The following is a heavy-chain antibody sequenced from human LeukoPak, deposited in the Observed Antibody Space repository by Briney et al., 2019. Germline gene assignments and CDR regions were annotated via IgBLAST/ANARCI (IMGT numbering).Heavy chain of an antibody. CDR2: FDPEDGET. D-gene: IGHD3-22*01. CDR1: GYTLTELS. J-gene: IGHJ3*02. Sequence: ASVKVSCKVSGYTLTELSMHWVRQAPGKGLEWMGGFDPEDGETISAQKFQGRVTMTEDTSTDTAYMELSSLRSEDTAVYYCATPYYYDSSGYLDAFDIWGQGTMVTVSS. CDR3: ATPYYYDSSGYLDAFDI. V-gene: IGHV1-24*01.